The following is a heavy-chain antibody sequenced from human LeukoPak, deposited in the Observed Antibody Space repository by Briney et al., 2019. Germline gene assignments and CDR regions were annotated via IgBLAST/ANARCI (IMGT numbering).Heavy chain of an antibody. J-gene: IGHJ1*01. D-gene: IGHD3-10*01. V-gene: IGHV3-7*01. CDR2: IKQDGSEK. CDR3: ARDPPPIEARFGYFQH. CDR1: RFTFSSFS. Sequence: PGGSLRLSCAASRFTFSSFSMDWVRQAPGKGLEWVGNIKQDGSEKYYVDSVKGRFTISRDNAKNSLYLQMNSLRAEDTAVYYCARDPPPIEARFGYFQHWGQGTLVTVSS.